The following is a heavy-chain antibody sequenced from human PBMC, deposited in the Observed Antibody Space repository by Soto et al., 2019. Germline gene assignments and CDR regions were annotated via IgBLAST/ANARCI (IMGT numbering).Heavy chain of an antibody. V-gene: IGHV5-51*01. D-gene: IGHD6-19*01. Sequence: EVQLVQSGAEVKKPGESLKISCKGSGYSFTSYWIGWVRQTPGNGLEWMGIIDPDSNTRYSPSFEGPVTISADKSINTAYLQWNSLKASDTAMYYCTRRTYTSGWRHYFDYWGQGTLVTVSS. CDR3: TRRTYTSGWRHYFDY. CDR2: IDPDSNT. J-gene: IGHJ4*02. CDR1: GYSFTSYW.